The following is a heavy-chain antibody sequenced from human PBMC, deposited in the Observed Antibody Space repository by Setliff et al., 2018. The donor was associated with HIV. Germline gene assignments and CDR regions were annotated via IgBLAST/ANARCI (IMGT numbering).Heavy chain of an antibody. V-gene: IGHV4-34*01. CDR3: ARSSLYCSGGSCHLTWFDP. J-gene: IGHJ5*02. CDR2: INHSGST. D-gene: IGHD2-15*01. CDR1: GGSFSGYY. Sequence: KPSETLSLTCAVYGGSFSGYYWSWIRQPPGKGLEWIGEINHSGSTNYNPSLKSRVTISVDKSKNQFSLKLSSVTAADTAVYYCARSSLYCSGGSCHLTWFDPWGQGVKVTVSS.